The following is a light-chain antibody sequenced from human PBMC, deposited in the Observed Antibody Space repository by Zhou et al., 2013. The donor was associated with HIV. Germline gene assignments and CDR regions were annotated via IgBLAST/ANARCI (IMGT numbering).Light chain of an antibody. CDR1: QGIGSY. J-gene: IGKJ1*01. CDR3: LQHHSYPWT. V-gene: IGKV1-17*03. CDR2: AAS. Sequence: DIQMTQSPSAMSASVGDRVTITCRASQGIGSYLAWFQQKPGQVPKRLIYAASTMQRGVPLRFSGSGSGTDFTLTISSLQPEDFATYYCLQHHSYPWTFGQGTKVEIK.